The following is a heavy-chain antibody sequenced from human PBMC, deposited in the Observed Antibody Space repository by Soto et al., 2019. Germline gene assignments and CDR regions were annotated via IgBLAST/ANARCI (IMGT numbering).Heavy chain of an antibody. CDR1: VYTFTGYY. Sequence: GASVKLSCKASVYTFTGYYMHWVRQAPGQGLEWMGWINPNSGGTNYAQKFQGWVTMTRDTSISTAYMELSRLRSDDTAVYYCARGTTGNGVDYWGQGTLVTVSS. D-gene: IGHD1-1*01. V-gene: IGHV1-2*04. CDR2: INPNSGGT. J-gene: IGHJ4*02. CDR3: ARGTTGNGVDY.